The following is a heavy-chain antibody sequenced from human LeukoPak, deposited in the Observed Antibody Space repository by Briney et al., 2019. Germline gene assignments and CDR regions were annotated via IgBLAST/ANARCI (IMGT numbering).Heavy chain of an antibody. CDR3: ARGRYYDSSGSDI. D-gene: IGHD3-22*01. CDR2: ISAYNGNT. Sequence: ASVKVSCKASGGTFSSYAISWVRQAPGQGLEWMGWISAYNGNTNYAQKLQGRVTMTTDTSTSTAYMELRSLRSDDTAVYYCARGRYYDSSGSDIWGQGTMVTVSS. CDR1: GGTFSSYA. J-gene: IGHJ3*02. V-gene: IGHV1-18*01.